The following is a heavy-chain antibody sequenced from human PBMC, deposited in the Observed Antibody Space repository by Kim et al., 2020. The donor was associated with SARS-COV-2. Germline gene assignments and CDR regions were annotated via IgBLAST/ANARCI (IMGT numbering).Heavy chain of an antibody. CDR3: ARRRFVPNYYYGLDV. D-gene: IGHD2-8*01. Sequence: SPSFQGHVTMSVDKSISTAYLQWSSLKASDTAMYYCARRRFVPNYYYGLDVWGQGTTVTVSS. J-gene: IGHJ6*02. V-gene: IGHV5-10-1*01.